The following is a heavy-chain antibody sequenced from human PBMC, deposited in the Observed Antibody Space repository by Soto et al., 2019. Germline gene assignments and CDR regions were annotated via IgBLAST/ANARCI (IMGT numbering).Heavy chain of an antibody. V-gene: IGHV4-30-4*01. D-gene: IGHD3-22*01. J-gene: IGHJ5*02. CDR1: GGSISSGDYY. CDR2: IYYSGST. Sequence: QSQTLSLTCTVSGGSISSGDYYWSWIRQPPGKGLEWIGYIYYSGSTYYNPSLKSRVTISVDTSKNQFSLKLSSVTAADTAVYYCARDSPPDSSGWGSSGFDPWGQGTLVTVSS. CDR3: ARDSPPDSSGWGSSGFDP.